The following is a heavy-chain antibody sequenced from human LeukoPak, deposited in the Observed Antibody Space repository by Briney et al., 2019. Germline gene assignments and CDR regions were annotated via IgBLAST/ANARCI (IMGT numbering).Heavy chain of an antibody. V-gene: IGHV3-21*01. CDR1: GFTFDDYV. Sequence: GGSLRLSCAASGFTFDDYVMSWVRQAPGKGLEWVSSISSSSSYIYYADSVKGRFTISRDNAKNSLYLQMNSLRAEDTAVYYCARCYYYDSSGYYGYWGQGTLVTVSS. D-gene: IGHD3-22*01. J-gene: IGHJ4*02. CDR2: ISSSSSYI. CDR3: ARCYYYDSSGYYGY.